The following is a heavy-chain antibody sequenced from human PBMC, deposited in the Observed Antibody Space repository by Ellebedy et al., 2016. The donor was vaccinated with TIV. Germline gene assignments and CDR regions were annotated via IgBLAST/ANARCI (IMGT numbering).Heavy chain of an antibody. J-gene: IGHJ4*02. CDR1: GFTFSSYG. V-gene: IGHV3-30*03. Sequence: GGSLRLSXAASGFTFSSYGMHWVRQAPGKGLEWVAVISYDGSNKYYADSVKGRFTISRDNSKNTLYLQMNSLRAEDTAVYYCARGEENYYDFWSGYWGYWGQGTLVTVSS. CDR3: ARGEENYYDFWSGYWGY. CDR2: ISYDGSNK. D-gene: IGHD3-3*01.